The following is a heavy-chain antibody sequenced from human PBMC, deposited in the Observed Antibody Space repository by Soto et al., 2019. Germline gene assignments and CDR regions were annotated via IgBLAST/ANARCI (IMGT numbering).Heavy chain of an antibody. CDR1: GASVSSTIAA. Sequence: SQTRSVTCAMSGASVSSTIAAWSWIRQSPSRGLEWLGRTYYRSKWYSDYAVSVKSRITINPDTSKKQFSLQLNSVTPEDTAVYYCARGSYYSGWVWGQGTMVTVSS. CDR2: TYYRSKWYS. CDR3: ARGSYYSGWV. V-gene: IGHV6-1*01. J-gene: IGHJ4*02. D-gene: IGHD6-19*01.